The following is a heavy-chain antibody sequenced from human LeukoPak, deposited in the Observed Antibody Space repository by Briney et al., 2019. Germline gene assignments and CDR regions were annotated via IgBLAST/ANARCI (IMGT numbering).Heavy chain of an antibody. CDR2: ISSSGSTI. V-gene: IGHV3-11*04. CDR3: ARDRKDIYYYYYYMDV. Sequence: GGSLRLSCAASGFTFSDYYMSWIRQAPGKGLEWVSYISSSGSTIYYADSVKGRFTISRDNAKNSLYLQMNSLRAEDTAVYYCARDRKDIYYYYYYMDVWGKGTTVTVSS. CDR1: GFTFSDYY. D-gene: IGHD2-15*01. J-gene: IGHJ6*03.